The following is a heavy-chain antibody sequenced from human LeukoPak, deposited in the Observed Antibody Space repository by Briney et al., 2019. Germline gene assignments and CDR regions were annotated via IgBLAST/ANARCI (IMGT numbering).Heavy chain of an antibody. J-gene: IGHJ4*02. CDR1: GFTFSSYA. CDR2: ISGSGGNT. Sequence: GGSLRLSCAASGFTFSSYAMSWVRQAPGKGLEWVSAISGSGGNTYYADSVKGRFTISRDNSKNTLYLQMNSLRAEDTAVYYCAKRGTYSSSGDYWGQGTLVTVSS. V-gene: IGHV3-23*01. D-gene: IGHD6-13*01. CDR3: AKRGTYSSSGDY.